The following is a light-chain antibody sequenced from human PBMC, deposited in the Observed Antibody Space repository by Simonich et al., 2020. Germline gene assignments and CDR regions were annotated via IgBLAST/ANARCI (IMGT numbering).Light chain of an antibody. J-gene: IGLJ2*01. Sequence: QSALTQPASVSVSPGQSIPLSCTGTSSDVGSYNLVPWYKQHPGKAPKPMIYEGSKRPSGVSNSFSGSKSGNTASLTISGLQAEDEADYYCCSYAGSSTVVFGGGTKLTVL. CDR3: CSYAGSSTVV. V-gene: IGLV2-23*01. CDR1: SSDVGSYNL. CDR2: EGS.